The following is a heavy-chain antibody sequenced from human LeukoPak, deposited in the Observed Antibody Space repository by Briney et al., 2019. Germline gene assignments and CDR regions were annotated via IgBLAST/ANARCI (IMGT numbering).Heavy chain of an antibody. D-gene: IGHD5-12*01. V-gene: IGHV1-18*01. CDR3: AREGNSGYDFRGKRYNWFDP. CDR1: GYTFTSYG. CDR2: ISAYNGNT. J-gene: IGHJ5*02. Sequence: GASVKVSCKASGYTFTSYGISWVRQAPGQGLEWMGWISAYNGNTNYAQKLQGRVTMTTDTSTSTAYMELRSLRSDDTAVYYCAREGNSGYDFRGKRYNWFDPWGQGTLVTVSS.